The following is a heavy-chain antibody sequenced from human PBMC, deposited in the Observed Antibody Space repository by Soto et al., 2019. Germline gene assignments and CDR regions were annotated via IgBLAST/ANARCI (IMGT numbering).Heavy chain of an antibody. J-gene: IGHJ3*01. Sequence: QVQLVQSGAEVKKPGASVKLSCKTSGYTFSSYYIHWVRQAPGQGLEWVTTINPSDGSTSTTQKFQGRVTVTRDMSTSTVYMDLSSLRSEDTAVYYCALNAFDFWGQGTLVTVSS. CDR2: INPSDGST. CDR3: ALNAFDF. V-gene: IGHV1-46*01. CDR1: GYTFSSYY.